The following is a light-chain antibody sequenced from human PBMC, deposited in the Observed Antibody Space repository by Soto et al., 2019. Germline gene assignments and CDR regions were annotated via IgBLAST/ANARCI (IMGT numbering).Light chain of an antibody. CDR2: EVT. CDR3: SSYTTSGSLV. Sequence: QSALTQPPSVSGSPGQSVTISCTGTSSDVGSYNHVSWYQQPPGTAPKLMIYEVTNRPSGVPHRFSGSKSGNTASLTISGLQVEDEADYYCSSYTTSGSLVFGGGTKLTVL. CDR1: SSDVGSYNH. J-gene: IGLJ3*02. V-gene: IGLV2-18*02.